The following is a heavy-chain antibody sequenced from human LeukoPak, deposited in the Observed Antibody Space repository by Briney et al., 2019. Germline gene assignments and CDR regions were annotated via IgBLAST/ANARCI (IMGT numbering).Heavy chain of an antibody. Sequence: SETLSLTCTVSGGSISSSRYYWGWIRQPPGKGLEWIGTIYYSGSTNYNPSLKSRVTISLDTSKNQFSLKLSPVTAADTAVYYCARDRYYGSSDHYYYYYMDVWGKGTTVTVSS. CDR3: ARDRYYGSSDHYYYYYMDV. CDR1: GGSISSSRYY. V-gene: IGHV4-39*07. J-gene: IGHJ6*03. CDR2: IYYSGST. D-gene: IGHD3-22*01.